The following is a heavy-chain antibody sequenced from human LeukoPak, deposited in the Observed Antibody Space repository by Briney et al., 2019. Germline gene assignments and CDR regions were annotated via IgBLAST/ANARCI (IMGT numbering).Heavy chain of an antibody. CDR3: ASGYYYGSGSSDY. V-gene: IGHV1-69*01. D-gene: IGHD3-10*01. CDR1: GGTFSSYA. Sequence: SVKVSCKASGGTFSSYAISWVRQAPGQGLEWMGGIVPIFGTANYAQKFQGRVTITADESTSTAYMELSSLRSEDTAVYYCASGYYYGSGSSDYWGQGTLVTASS. CDR2: IVPIFGTA. J-gene: IGHJ4*02.